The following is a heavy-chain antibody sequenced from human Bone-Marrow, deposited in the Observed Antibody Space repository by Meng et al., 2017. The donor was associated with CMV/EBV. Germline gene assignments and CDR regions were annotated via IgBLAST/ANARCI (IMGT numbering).Heavy chain of an antibody. CDR2: IYYSGST. CDR3: ARVDYYYDSSGYYCNWFDP. Sequence: SGGYYWRWIRPHPGKGLEWIGYIYYSGSTYYNPSLKSRVTISVDTSKNQFSLKLSSVTAADTAVYYCARVDYYYDSSGYYCNWFDPWGQGTLVTVSS. V-gene: IGHV4-31*02. J-gene: IGHJ5*02. CDR1: SGGYY. D-gene: IGHD3-22*01.